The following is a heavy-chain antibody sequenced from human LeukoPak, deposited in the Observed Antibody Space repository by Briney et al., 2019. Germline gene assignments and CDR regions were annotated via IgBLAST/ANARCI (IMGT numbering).Heavy chain of an antibody. CDR1: GDSFSSNSAA. CDR2: TYYRSKLYS. J-gene: IGHJ4*02. V-gene: IGHV6-1*01. Sequence: SQTLSLTCALSGDSFSSNSAAWNWVRQSPSRGLEWLGRTYYRSKLYSDYAVSVKSPLTINPDTSKNQFSLQLNSVTPEDTAVYYCARDSSGWRSIFDYWGQGTLVSVSS. CDR3: ARDSSGWRSIFDY. D-gene: IGHD6-19*01.